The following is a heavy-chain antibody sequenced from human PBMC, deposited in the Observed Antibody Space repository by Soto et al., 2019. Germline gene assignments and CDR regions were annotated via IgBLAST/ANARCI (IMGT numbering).Heavy chain of an antibody. V-gene: IGHV3-30*18. Sequence: GGSLRLSCAASGFTFSSYGMHWVRQAPGKGLEWVAVISYDGSNKYYADSVKGRFTISRDNSKNTLYLQMNSLRAEDAAVYYCAKDEDSSGYYSAPVNWGQGTLVTVSS. D-gene: IGHD3-22*01. CDR1: GFTFSSYG. J-gene: IGHJ4*02. CDR3: AKDEDSSGYYSAPVN. CDR2: ISYDGSNK.